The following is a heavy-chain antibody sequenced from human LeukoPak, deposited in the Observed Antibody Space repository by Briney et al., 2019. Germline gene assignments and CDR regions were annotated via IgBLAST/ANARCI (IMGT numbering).Heavy chain of an antibody. V-gene: IGHV1-8*03. D-gene: IGHD3-22*01. Sequence: ASVKVSCKASGYTLTGYYMHWVRQAPGQGLEWMGWINPNSGNTGYAQKFQGRVTITRNTSISTAYMELSSLRSEDTAVYYCARITTGGSRDDYWGQGTLVTVSS. J-gene: IGHJ4*02. CDR3: ARITTGGSRDDY. CDR1: GYTLTGYY. CDR2: INPNSGNT.